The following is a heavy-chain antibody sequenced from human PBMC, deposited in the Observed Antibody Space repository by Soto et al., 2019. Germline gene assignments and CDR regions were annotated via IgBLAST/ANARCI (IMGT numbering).Heavy chain of an antibody. D-gene: IGHD6-13*01. CDR3: ARVKAGSYSSSWYPRFDP. CDR1: GGTFSSYA. Sequence: SVKVSCKASGGTFSSYAISWVRQAPGQGLEWMGGIIPIFGTANYAQKFQGRVTITADESTSTAYMELSSLRSEDTAVYYCARVKAGSYSSSWYPRFDPWGQGTLVPVSS. CDR2: IIPIFGTA. J-gene: IGHJ5*02. V-gene: IGHV1-69*13.